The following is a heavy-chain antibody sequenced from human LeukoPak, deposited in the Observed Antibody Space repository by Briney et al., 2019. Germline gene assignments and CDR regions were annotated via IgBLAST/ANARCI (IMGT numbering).Heavy chain of an antibody. CDR3: AKVDRYCSGVSCYGFDY. CDR2: ISGSGGST. CDR1: GFTFSSYA. Sequence: GGSLRLSCAASGFTFSSYAMSWVRQAPGKGLEWVSAISGSGGSTYYADSVKGRFTISRDNSKNTLYLQMNSLRAEDTAVYYCAKVDRYCSGVSCYGFDYWGQGTLVSVSS. D-gene: IGHD2-15*01. J-gene: IGHJ4*02. V-gene: IGHV3-23*01.